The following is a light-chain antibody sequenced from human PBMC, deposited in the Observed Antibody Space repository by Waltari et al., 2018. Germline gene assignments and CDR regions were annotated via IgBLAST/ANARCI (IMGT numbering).Light chain of an antibody. CDR2: GAS. CDR3: QHYVRLPAT. Sequence: EIVLTQSPGSLSSSPGERVTLSCRASQRVSRALAWYQQKPGQAPRLLIFGASNRATGIPDRFSGRGSETDFSLTISRLEPEDFAVYYCQHYVRLPATFGRGTKVEIK. CDR1: QRVSRA. J-gene: IGKJ1*01. V-gene: IGKV3-20*01.